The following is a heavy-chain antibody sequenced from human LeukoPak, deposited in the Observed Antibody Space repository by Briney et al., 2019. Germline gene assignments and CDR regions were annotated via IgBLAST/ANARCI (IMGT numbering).Heavy chain of an antibody. CDR1: GGSISSYY. Sequence: SETLSLTCTVSGGSISSYYWSWIRQPAGKGLEWIGRIYTSGSTNYNSSLKSRVTMSVDMSKNQFSLKLSSVTAADTAVYYCARGVHYYDSSGYYPISYYFDYWGQGTLVTVSS. V-gene: IGHV4-4*07. D-gene: IGHD3-22*01. CDR2: IYTSGST. CDR3: ARGVHYYDSSGYYPISYYFDY. J-gene: IGHJ4*02.